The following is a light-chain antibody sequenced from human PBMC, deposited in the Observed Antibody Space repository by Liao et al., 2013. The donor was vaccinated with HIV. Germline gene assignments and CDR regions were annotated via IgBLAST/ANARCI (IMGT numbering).Light chain of an antibody. CDR2: HDN. CDR3: QVWDRSSDEGV. V-gene: IGLV3-21*01. J-gene: IGLJ2*01. Sequence: SYVLNQTPSVSEAPGKTARITCWGNNIESKSVHWYQQKPGQAPVLVLFHDNDRPSGIPERFSGSNSGNLATLTISRVEAGDEADYYCQVWDRSSDEGVFGGGTKVTVL. CDR1: NIESKS.